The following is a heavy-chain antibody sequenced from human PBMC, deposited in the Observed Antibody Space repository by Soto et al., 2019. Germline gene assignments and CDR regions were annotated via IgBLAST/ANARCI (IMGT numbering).Heavy chain of an antibody. Sequence: QVQLQESGPGLVKPSQTLSLTCTVSGGSMNSGGHYWIWIRQHPGKGLEWIGYIYYSGSTYYNPSLKSQTTISVDTSKNQFSLKLSSVTAADTAVYYCARGGNRGWPSSWFDLWGRGTLVTVSS. D-gene: IGHD6-19*01. V-gene: IGHV4-31*01. CDR1: GGSMNSGGHY. J-gene: IGHJ2*01. CDR2: IYYSGST. CDR3: ARGGNRGWPSSWFDL.